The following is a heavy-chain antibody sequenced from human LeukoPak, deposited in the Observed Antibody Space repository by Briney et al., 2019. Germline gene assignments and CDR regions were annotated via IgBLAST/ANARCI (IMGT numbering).Heavy chain of an antibody. D-gene: IGHD4-17*01. CDR3: ARDYYGDDALDI. Sequence: LRASVKVSCKASGGTFSSYAISWVRQAPGQGLEWMGGIIPIFGTANYAQKFQGRVTITADESTSTAYMELSSLRSEDTAVYYCARDYYGDDALDIWGQGTMVTVSS. CDR2: IIPIFGTA. V-gene: IGHV1-69*13. J-gene: IGHJ3*02. CDR1: GGTFSSYA.